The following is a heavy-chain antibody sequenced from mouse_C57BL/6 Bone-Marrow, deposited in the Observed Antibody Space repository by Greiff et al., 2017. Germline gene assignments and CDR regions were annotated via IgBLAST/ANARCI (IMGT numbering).Heavy chain of an antibody. CDR3: ARCGWLRGAMDY. CDR2: IYPRSGNT. CDR1: GYTFTSYG. D-gene: IGHD2-2*01. J-gene: IGHJ4*01. V-gene: IGHV1-81*01. Sequence: QVQLQQSGAELARPGASVKLSCKASGYTFTSYGISWVKQRTGQGLEWIGEIYPRSGNTYYNEKFKGKATLTAAKSSRPAYMELRSLTSEDSAVYCCARCGWLRGAMDYWGQGTSVTVSS.